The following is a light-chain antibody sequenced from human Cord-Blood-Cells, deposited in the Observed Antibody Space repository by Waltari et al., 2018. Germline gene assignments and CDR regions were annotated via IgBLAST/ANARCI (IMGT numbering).Light chain of an antibody. Sequence: DIVMTQSPDSLAVALGERAPINCKSSKSVLYRSNDKNYLPRYQQKPGHPPKLLIYWASTRESAVPYRFSGSGSVTDFTLTISSLQAEDVAFYYCQQYYSTPFTFGPGTKVDIK. V-gene: IGKV4-1*01. CDR3: QQYYSTPFT. CDR1: KSVLYRSNDKNY. CDR2: WAS. J-gene: IGKJ3*01.